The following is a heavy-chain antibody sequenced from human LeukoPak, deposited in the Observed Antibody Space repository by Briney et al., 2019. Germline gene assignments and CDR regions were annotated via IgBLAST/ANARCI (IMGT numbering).Heavy chain of an antibody. CDR2: ISSSSSYI. Sequence: GGSLRLSCVASGFTYANYAMNWVRQAPGKGLEWVSSISSSSSYIYYADSVKGRFTISRDNAKNSLYLQMNSLRAEDTAVYYCARDLGYGDYEAFDYWGQGTLVTVSS. J-gene: IGHJ4*02. D-gene: IGHD4-17*01. CDR1: GFTYANYA. V-gene: IGHV3-21*01. CDR3: ARDLGYGDYEAFDY.